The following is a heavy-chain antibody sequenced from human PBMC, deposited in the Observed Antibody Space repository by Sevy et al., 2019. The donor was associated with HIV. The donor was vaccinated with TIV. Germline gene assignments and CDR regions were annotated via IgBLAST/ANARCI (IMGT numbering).Heavy chain of an antibody. V-gene: IGHV3-23*01. CDR1: GFTFNIYS. CDR3: AGEECTKPHDY. J-gene: IGHJ4*02. Sequence: GGSLRLSCAASGFTFNIYSMSWVRQTPGKGLEWVATLSFGCGKINHADSVKGRFTMSRDDSKNAVYLQMNNLRVEDTAIYYCAGEECTKPHDYWGQGTLVTVSS. CDR2: LSFGCGKI. D-gene: IGHD2-8*01.